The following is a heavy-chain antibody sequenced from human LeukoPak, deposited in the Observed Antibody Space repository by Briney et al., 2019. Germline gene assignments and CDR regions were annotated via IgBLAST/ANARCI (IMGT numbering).Heavy chain of an antibody. J-gene: IGHJ4*02. V-gene: IGHV4-59*01. Sequence: SETLSLTCTVSGGSISTYYWSWTRQPPGKGLEWIGYVYYSGSANYNPSLKSRVTISVDTSKNQFSLKLNSVTAADTAVYYCARVGTLIRGVIDSWGQGSLVTVSS. D-gene: IGHD3-10*01. CDR3: ARVGTLIRGVIDS. CDR1: GGSISTYY. CDR2: VYYSGSA.